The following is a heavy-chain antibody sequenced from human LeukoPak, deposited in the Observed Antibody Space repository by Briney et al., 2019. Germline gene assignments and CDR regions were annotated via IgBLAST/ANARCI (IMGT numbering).Heavy chain of an antibody. V-gene: IGHV3-7*01. Sequence: GGSLRLSCAASGFTFSSHWMSWVRQAPGKGPEWVANIKQEGTEIYYVDSVKGRFTISRDNAKNSLYLQMNSLRDEDTAVYYCARDKVVGATFFDYWGQGTLVTVSS. CDR2: IKQEGTEI. CDR1: GFTFSSHW. J-gene: IGHJ4*02. D-gene: IGHD1-26*01. CDR3: ARDKVVGATFFDY.